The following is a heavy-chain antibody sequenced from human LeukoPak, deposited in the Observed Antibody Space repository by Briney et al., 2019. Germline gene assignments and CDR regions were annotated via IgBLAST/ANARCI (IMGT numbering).Heavy chain of an antibody. J-gene: IGHJ6*02. CDR3: ARDHVVTAPGGYYYGMDV. V-gene: IGHV1-46*01. CDR2: INPSGGST. Sequence: GASVKVSCKASGYTFTGYYMHWVRQAPGQGLEWMGIINPSGGSTSYAQKFQGRVTMTRDTSTSTVYMELSSLRSEDTAVYYCARDHVVTAPGGYYYGMDVWGQGTTVTVSS. D-gene: IGHD2-21*02. CDR1: GYTFTGYY.